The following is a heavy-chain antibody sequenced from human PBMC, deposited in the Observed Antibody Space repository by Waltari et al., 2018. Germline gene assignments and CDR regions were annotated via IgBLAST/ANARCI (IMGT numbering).Heavy chain of an antibody. CDR1: GYIFTDYY. D-gene: IGHD3-3*01. CDR3: ANSMSGPRVQ. J-gene: IGHJ4*02. CDR2: LDPENGAT. Sequence: EAQLIQSGAQVKSPGATVQVACKAFGYIFTDYYMHWMQQVPGNGPEWMARLDPENGATEFADRFQGRLTVTADTSTDTAYMELSGLTSEDTATYYCANSMSGPRVQWGQGTQVTVSP. V-gene: IGHV1-69-2*01.